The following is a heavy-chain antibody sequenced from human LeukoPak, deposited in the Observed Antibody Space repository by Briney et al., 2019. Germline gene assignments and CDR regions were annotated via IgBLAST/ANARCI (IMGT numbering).Heavy chain of an antibody. J-gene: IGHJ4*02. CDR3: ARFREYTYGPFDS. Sequence: GKSLRLSCAASGFSFSSFGMNWVRQAPGKGLEWVAVLSHDGRNKNYADSVKGRFIISRDNSKKTLYLQMSSLRGEDTAAYYCARFREYTYGPFDSWGQGTLVTVSS. V-gene: IGHV3-30*04. CDR2: LSHDGRNK. D-gene: IGHD5-18*01. CDR1: GFSFSSFG.